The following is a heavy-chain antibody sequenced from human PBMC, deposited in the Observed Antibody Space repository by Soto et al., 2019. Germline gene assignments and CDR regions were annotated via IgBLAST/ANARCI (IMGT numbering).Heavy chain of an antibody. Sequence: EVQLVESGGGLVQPGRSLRLSCAASGFTFDDYAMHWVRQAPGKGLEWVSGISWNSGTIGYADSVKGRFTISRDNAKNSLHLLMNSLRPEDTAFYFCAKMHTVVSAAHETLGYFDCWGQGTLVTVSS. J-gene: IGHJ4*02. CDR3: AKMHTVVSAAHETLGYFDC. V-gene: IGHV3-9*01. D-gene: IGHD2-15*01. CDR1: GFTFDDYA. CDR2: ISWNSGTI.